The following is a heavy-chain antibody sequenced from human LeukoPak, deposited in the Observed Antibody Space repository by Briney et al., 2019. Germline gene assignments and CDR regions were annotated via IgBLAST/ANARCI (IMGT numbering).Heavy chain of an antibody. Sequence: QTVGSLRLSCAASGFTFITYAMGWVRQAPGKGLEWVSSISGSGDITYYADSVQGRFTISRDNSKNTLYLQLNSLRVEDTAVYYCANSGAIGYTSSWYVYWGQGTLVTVSS. CDR2: ISGSGDIT. CDR3: ANSGAIGYTSSWYVY. V-gene: IGHV3-23*01. D-gene: IGHD6-13*01. J-gene: IGHJ4*02. CDR1: GFTFITYA.